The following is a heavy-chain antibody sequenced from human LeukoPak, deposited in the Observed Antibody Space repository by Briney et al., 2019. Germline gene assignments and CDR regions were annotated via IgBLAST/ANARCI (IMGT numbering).Heavy chain of an antibody. V-gene: IGHV4-38-2*02. D-gene: IGHD6-6*01. CDR2: IYHSGSN. CDR1: GYSLSSGYY. J-gene: IGHJ4*02. Sequence: KPSETLSLTCTVSGYSLSSGYYLGWIRQPPGKGLEWIGSIYHSGSNFYNPSLKRRVTLSVDTSKTQFSLKLSSVTAADTAVYYGAGDRYSSSLDYWGQGTLVTVSS. CDR3: AGDRYSSSLDY.